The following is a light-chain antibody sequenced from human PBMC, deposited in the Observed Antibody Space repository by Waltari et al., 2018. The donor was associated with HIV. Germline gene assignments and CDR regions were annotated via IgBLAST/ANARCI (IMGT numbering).Light chain of an antibody. V-gene: IGLV2-14*01. CDR3: SSYTATTAIL. J-gene: IGLJ3*02. Sequence: QSVLTQPASVSGSPGQSITISCTGTNSHVGGSGYVSWYQQHPGKAPKLLIYEVTHRPSGISSRFSGSKSGNTASMTISGLQAEDEADYYCSSYTATTAILFGGGTKVTVL. CDR2: EVT. CDR1: NSHVGGSGY.